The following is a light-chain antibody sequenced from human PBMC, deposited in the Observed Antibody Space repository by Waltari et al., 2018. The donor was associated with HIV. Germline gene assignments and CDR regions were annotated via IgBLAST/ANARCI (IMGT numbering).Light chain of an antibody. V-gene: IGLV1-51*01. CDR3: ATWDSSVTAII. CDR1: SSNIGNNF. Sequence: QSVLTQPPSVSAAPGQKVTISCSGSSSNIGNNFVSWYQQLPGTAPKLPIYDKNQRPSGIPDRLSGSKSGTSATLGITGLQTGDEGDYYCATWDSSVTAIIFGGGTRVTVL. CDR2: DKN. J-gene: IGLJ2*01.